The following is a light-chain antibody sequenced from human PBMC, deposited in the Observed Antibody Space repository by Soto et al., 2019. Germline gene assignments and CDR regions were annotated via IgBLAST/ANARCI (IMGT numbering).Light chain of an antibody. V-gene: IGLV2-14*01. CDR2: EVS. Sequence: QSALTQPASVSGSPGQSITISCTGASSDVGAYTYVSWYQQQSGKAPKLMIYEVSNRPSGVSNRFSGSKSANTASLTISGLQAEDEAVYYCSSFISTSTHVAFGGGTKLTVL. CDR3: SSFISTSTHVA. CDR1: SSDVGAYTY. J-gene: IGLJ2*01.